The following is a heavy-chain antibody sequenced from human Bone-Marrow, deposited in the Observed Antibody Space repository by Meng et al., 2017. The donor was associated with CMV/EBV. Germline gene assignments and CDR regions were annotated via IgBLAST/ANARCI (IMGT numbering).Heavy chain of an antibody. CDR2: ISAYNGNT. Sequence: ASVKVSCKASGYTFSTYGISWVRQAPGQGLEWMGWISAYNGNTKYAQKFQGRVTMTTDTSTSTAYMELKSLRSDDTAVYYCARGEVWDNNIWYYYWGQGTLVTSPQ. V-gene: IGHV1-18*01. CDR3: ARGEVWDNNIWYYY. D-gene: IGHD6-13*01. CDR1: GYTFSTYG. J-gene: IGHJ4*02.